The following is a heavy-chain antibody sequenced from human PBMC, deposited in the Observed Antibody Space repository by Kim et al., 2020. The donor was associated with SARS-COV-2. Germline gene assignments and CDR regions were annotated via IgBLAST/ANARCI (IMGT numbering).Heavy chain of an antibody. Sequence: GGSLRLSCAASGFTFSDYYMSWIRQAPGKGLEWVSYISSSGSTIYYADSVKGRFTISRDNAKNSLYLQMNSLRAEDTAVYYCARDRISIAAAPTGYWGQGTLVTVSS. J-gene: IGHJ4*02. D-gene: IGHD6-13*01. CDR1: GFTFSDYY. V-gene: IGHV3-11*04. CDR2: ISSSGSTI. CDR3: ARDRISIAAAPTGY.